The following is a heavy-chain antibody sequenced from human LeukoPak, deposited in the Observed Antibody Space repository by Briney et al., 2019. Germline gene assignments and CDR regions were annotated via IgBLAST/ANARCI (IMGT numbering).Heavy chain of an antibody. CDR3: TTRWGSALDI. CDR1: GYTFTSYY. Sequence: ASVKVSCKASGYTFTSYYMHWVRQAPGQRLEWMGWISAGNGNTKYSQKFQGRVTITTDTPASTVHLEVSSLKSEDTAMYYCTTRWGSALDIWGQGTMVTVSS. CDR2: ISAGNGNT. J-gene: IGHJ3*02. D-gene: IGHD3-16*01. V-gene: IGHV1-3*01.